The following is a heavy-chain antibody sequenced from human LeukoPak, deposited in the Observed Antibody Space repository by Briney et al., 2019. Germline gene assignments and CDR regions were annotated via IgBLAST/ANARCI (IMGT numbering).Heavy chain of an antibody. Sequence: PSETLSLTCTVSGGSISSYYWSWIRQPAGKGLEWIGRIYTSGGTNYNPSLKSRVTMSVDTSKNQFSLKLSSVTAADTAVYYCARGVDYYGSGSYLYWGQGTLVTVSS. CDR3: ARGVDYYGSGSYLY. D-gene: IGHD3-10*01. CDR2: IYTSGGT. CDR1: GGSISSYY. V-gene: IGHV4-4*07. J-gene: IGHJ4*02.